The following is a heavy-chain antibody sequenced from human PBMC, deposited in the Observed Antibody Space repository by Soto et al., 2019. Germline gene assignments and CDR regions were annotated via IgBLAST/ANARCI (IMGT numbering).Heavy chain of an antibody. CDR3: ASPVGDYDPYVDY. CDR2: ISYDGTKE. D-gene: IGHD4-17*01. CDR1: GFTLSDFA. V-gene: IGHV3-30-3*01. Sequence: QVQLVESGGGVVQPGRSLRLSCAASGFTLSDFAMHWVRQAPGKGLEWVAVISYDGTKEYFADSVRGRFTISRDNTNNTLFLQMNNLRPVDTAVYYCASPVGDYDPYVDYWGQGTLVTVSS. J-gene: IGHJ4*02.